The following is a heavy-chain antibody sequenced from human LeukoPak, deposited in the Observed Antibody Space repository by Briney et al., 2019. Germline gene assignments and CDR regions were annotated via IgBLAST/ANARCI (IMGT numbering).Heavy chain of an antibody. Sequence: PGGSLRLSCAASGFTFSSYAMSWVRQAPGKGLGWVSAISGSGGSTSYADSVKGRFTISRDNSKNTLYLQMNSLRAEDTAVYYCANAGGDGYNPVWYFDYWGQGTLVTVSS. V-gene: IGHV3-23*01. CDR3: ANAGGDGYNPVWYFDY. J-gene: IGHJ4*02. CDR2: ISGSGGST. D-gene: IGHD5-24*01. CDR1: GFTFSSYA.